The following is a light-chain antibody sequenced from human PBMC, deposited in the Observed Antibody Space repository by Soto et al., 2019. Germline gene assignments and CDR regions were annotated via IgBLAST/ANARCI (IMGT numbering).Light chain of an antibody. CDR1: ESVSRN. V-gene: IGKV3-15*01. Sequence: EVVMTQSPATLSVSPGERATLSCMASESVSRNLAWYQQKPGQAPRLLIYDASTRATGIPDRFSGSGSGTECTLTIFSLQPDDFATYYCQQYNSYAITFGQGTRLEIK. CDR3: QQYNSYAIT. J-gene: IGKJ5*01. CDR2: DAS.